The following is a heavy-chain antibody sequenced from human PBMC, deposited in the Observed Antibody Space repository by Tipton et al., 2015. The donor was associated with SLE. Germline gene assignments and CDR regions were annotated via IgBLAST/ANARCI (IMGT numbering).Heavy chain of an antibody. CDR3: ARAQGGWYDY. CDR2: IYYSGST. D-gene: IGHD6-19*01. Sequence: TLSLTCTVSGGSISSSSYYWSWIRQPPGKGLEWIGYIYYSGSTNYNPSLKSRVTISVDTSKNQFSLKLSSVTAADTAVYYCARAQGGWYDYWGQGTLVPVSS. J-gene: IGHJ4*02. CDR1: GGSISSSSYY. V-gene: IGHV4-61*01.